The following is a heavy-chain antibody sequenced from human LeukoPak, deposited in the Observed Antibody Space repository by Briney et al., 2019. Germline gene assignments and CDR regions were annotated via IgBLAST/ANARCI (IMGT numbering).Heavy chain of an antibody. CDR1: GYTFTSYY. V-gene: IGHV1-46*01. D-gene: IGHD5-18*01. J-gene: IGHJ4*02. CDR3: ARDIQLWLGGYYFDY. CDR2: INPSGGST. Sequence: VASVKVSCKASGYTFTSYYMHWVRQGPGQGLEWMGIINPSGGSTSYAQKFQGRVTMTRDTSTSTVYMELSSLRSEDTAVYYCARDIQLWLGGYYFDYWGQGTLVTVSS.